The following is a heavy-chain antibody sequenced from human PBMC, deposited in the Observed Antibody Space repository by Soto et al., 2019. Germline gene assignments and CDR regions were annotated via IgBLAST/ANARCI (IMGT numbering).Heavy chain of an antibody. J-gene: IGHJ6*02. Sequence: GGSLRLSCAASGFTFDDHAMHWVRQRPGKGLEWVSGINWNSATIDYAASVKGRFTSSRDNSKNMLYLQVNSLRVEDTAVYYCARIRGYWYGLDVWGQGTTVTVSS. CDR3: ARIRGYWYGLDV. CDR2: INWNSATI. V-gene: IGHV3-9*01. CDR1: GFTFDDHA.